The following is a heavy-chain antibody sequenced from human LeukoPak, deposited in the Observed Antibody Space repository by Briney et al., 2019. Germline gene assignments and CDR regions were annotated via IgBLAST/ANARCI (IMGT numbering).Heavy chain of an antibody. D-gene: IGHD5-12*01. V-gene: IGHV1-2*02. CDR2: INPKSGGT. CDR1: GHTFTGYY. Sequence: ASVKVSCKASGHTFTGYYMHWVRQAPGQGLEGMGWINPKSGGTNYAQKFQGRVTMTRDTSISTAYMELSRLRSDDTAVYYCARDGLSRGDYDYRGCYFDYWGQGALVTVSS. CDR3: ARDGLSRGDYDYRGCYFDY. J-gene: IGHJ4*02.